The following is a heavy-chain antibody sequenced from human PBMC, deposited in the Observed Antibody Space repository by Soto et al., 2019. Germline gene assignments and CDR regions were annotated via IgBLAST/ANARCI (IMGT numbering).Heavy chain of an antibody. CDR1: GYPLPTYG. CDR2: IVGDSGNT. J-gene: IGHJ4*01. D-gene: IGHD3-10*01. V-gene: IGHV1-18*01. CDR3: ATVSGYGSGSRRXDF. Sequence: QVQVMQSGAQLTQPGASVKVSCETSGYPLPTYGLSWVRQAPGQGLEWMGWIVGDSGNTVYAQKXXGXVTMYRDTSTSTGYXELRRLTXDDSALYYCATVSGYGSGSRRXDFWGXGXXVSVSS.